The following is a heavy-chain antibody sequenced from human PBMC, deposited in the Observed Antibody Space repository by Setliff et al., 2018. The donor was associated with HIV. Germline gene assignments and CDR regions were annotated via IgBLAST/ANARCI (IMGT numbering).Heavy chain of an antibody. CDR1: VGSFINTDYY. D-gene: IGHD4-17*01. CDR2: FHYSGSI. J-gene: IGHJ4*02. CDR3: AKKGNGDYHFDY. V-gene: IGHV4-39*01. Sequence: SETLSLTCTVSVGSFINTDYYWGWIRQPPGKALEWIGSFHYSGSISYNPSLGRRVTISVENSKNQFSLELTSVTAADTAVYYCAKKGNGDYHFDYWGQGTLVTVSS.